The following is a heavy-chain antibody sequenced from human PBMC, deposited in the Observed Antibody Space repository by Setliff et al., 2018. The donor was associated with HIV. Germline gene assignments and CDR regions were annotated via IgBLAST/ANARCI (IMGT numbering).Heavy chain of an antibody. CDR2: INTNTGNP. CDR3: ARGGDRMQIWSRFPFDI. J-gene: IGHJ3*02. CDR1: GYTFSKYA. V-gene: IGHV7-4-1*02. D-gene: IGHD3-10*01. Sequence: RASVKVSCKTSGYTFSKYALYWVRQAPGQGLEWLGWINTNTGNPTYAQGFTRRFVFSLDPSVRTAYLQITGLKAEDTAVYYCARGGDRMQIWSRFPFDIWGQGTMVTVSS.